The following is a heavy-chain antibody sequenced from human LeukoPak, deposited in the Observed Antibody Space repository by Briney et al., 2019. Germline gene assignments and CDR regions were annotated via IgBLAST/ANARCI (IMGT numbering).Heavy chain of an antibody. CDR3: ARDVSSTPNWEFDY. D-gene: IGHD1-26*01. CDR2: INANSGGT. Sequence: GASVKVSCKTSGYTFAYYFIHWVRQAPGQGLEWMGRINANSGGTEYQQKFQGRVTMTRDTSISTAYVEVNWLISDDTAIYYCARDVSSTPNWEFDYWGQGTQVTVSS. CDR1: GYTFAYYF. J-gene: IGHJ4*02. V-gene: IGHV1-2*06.